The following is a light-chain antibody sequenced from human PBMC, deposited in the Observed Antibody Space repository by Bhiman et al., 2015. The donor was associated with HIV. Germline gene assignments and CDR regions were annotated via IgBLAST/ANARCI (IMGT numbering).Light chain of an antibody. CDR2: FDS. CDR3: QVWDSSSGHPSYV. V-gene: IGLV3-21*04. CDR1: NFGTKS. Sequence: SYELTQPPSVSVASGKTAQITCGGPNFGTKSVHWYQQRPGQAPVLVISFDSDRPSGIPERFSGSNSGNTATLTISRVEAGDEADYYCQVWDSSSGHPSYVFGTGTKVTVL. J-gene: IGLJ1*01.